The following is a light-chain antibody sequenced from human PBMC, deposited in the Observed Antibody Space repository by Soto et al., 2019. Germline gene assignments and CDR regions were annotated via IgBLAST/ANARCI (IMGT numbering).Light chain of an antibody. V-gene: IGKV3-11*01. Sequence: EIVLTQAPATLSLSPGERATLSCRASETIRGLVAWYQQRPGQPPRLLIYETSNRATISPAMFSGSGSVTEFTLTSSGLEPADLGVYSCPHRHNWTITFGPGTRLEIK. CDR2: ETS. CDR3: PHRHNWTIT. J-gene: IGKJ5*01. CDR1: ETIRGL.